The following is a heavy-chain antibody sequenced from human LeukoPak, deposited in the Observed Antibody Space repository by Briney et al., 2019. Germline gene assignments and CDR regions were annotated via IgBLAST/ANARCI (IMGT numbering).Heavy chain of an antibody. CDR2: IYPGDSDT. CDR1: GYSFTSYW. D-gene: IGHD1-26*01. V-gene: IGHV5-51*01. J-gene: IGHJ3*02. CDR3: ARIVGATELNAFDI. Sequence: GGSLRLSCTGSGYSFTSYWIGWVRQMPGKGLEWMGIIYPGDSDTRYSPSFQGQVTISADNSISTAYLQWSSLKASDTAMYYCARIVGATELNAFDIWGQGTMVTVSS.